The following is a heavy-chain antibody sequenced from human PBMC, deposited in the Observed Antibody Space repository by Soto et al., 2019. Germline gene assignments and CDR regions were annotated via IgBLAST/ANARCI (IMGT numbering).Heavy chain of an antibody. D-gene: IGHD6-6*01. CDR3: AKVRKLGARVY. Sequence: EVQLLESGGGLVQPGGSLRLSCAASGFTFSSYAMSWVRQAPGKGLEWVSAISGSGGSTYYADSVKGRFTISRDNSKNTLNLQLTSLRAEDTAVYYGAKVRKLGARVYWGQGTLVTVSS. J-gene: IGHJ4*02. CDR2: ISGSGGST. V-gene: IGHV3-23*01. CDR1: GFTFSSYA.